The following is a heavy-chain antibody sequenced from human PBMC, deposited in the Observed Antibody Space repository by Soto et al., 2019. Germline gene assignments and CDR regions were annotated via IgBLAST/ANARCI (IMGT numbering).Heavy chain of an antibody. CDR2: TYYRSRWYN. CDR3: AREFPYYVSSDSYLDY. J-gene: IGHJ4*02. V-gene: IGHV6-1*01. CDR1: GDSVSGNSAA. D-gene: IGHD3-16*01. Sequence: SQTLSLTCAISGDSVSGNSAAWNWIRQSPSRGLEWLGRTYYRSRWYNDYAVSVKSRITVTPDTSKNQFSLHLNSVTPEDTAVYXCAREFPYYVSSDSYLDYWGQGALVT.